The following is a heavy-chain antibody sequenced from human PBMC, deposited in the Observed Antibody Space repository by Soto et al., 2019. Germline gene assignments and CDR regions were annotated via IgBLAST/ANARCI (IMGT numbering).Heavy chain of an antibody. CDR2: IIPIFGTA. V-gene: IGHV1-69*13. Sequence: GASMKVSWKASGGTFSSYAISWVRQAPGQGLEWMGGIIPIFGTANYAQKFQGRVTITADESTSTAYMELRSLRSEDTAVYYCARRTGDGYNPWFDPWGQGTLVTVSS. CDR3: ARRTGDGYNPWFDP. D-gene: IGHD5-12*01. CDR1: GGTFSSYA. J-gene: IGHJ5*02.